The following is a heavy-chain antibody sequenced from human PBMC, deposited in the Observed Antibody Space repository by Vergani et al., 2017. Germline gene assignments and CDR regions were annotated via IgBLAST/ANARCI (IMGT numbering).Heavy chain of an antibody. D-gene: IGHD3-10*01. CDR1: GFTFSSYE. CDR3: AGGLLWFGELSGGFDI. J-gene: IGHJ2*01. CDR2: ISSSGSTI. Sequence: EVQLVESGGGLVQPGGSLRLSCAASGFTFSSYEMNWVRQAPGKGLEWVSYISSSGSTIYYADSVKGRFTISRDNAKNSLYLQMNSLRAEDTAVYYCAGGLLWFGELSGGFDIWAVAPWSLSPQ. V-gene: IGHV3-48*03.